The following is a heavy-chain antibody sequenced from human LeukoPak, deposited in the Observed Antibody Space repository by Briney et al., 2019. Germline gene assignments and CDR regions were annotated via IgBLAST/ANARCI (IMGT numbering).Heavy chain of an antibody. V-gene: IGHV1-24*01. CDR2: FEPEDGKI. CDR1: GNSLTKLS. CDR3: AASSPYNWKAHDF. J-gene: IGHJ4*02. D-gene: IGHD1-1*01. Sequence: ASVKVSCKVSGNSLTKLSMHWVRQPPGKGPEWMGGFEPEDGKIICAQKFEGRLTMTEDTSTETAYMELSSLRSEDTAVYYCAASSPYNWKAHDFWGQGSLVIASS.